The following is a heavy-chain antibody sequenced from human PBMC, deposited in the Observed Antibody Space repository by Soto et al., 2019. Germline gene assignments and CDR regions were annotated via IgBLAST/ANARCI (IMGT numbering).Heavy chain of an antibody. CDR1: GYTFTTFG. CDR3: ARSPRVIVTAKGTLDF. J-gene: IGHJ4*02. Sequence: QVQLVQSGGEVKKPGASVRVSCKASGYTFTTFGITWVRQVPGQGLEWLGWISTSTGNTNYALNLQGRLTLTTDTSTRTAYMELRSLTSDDTAVYYCARSPRVIVTAKGTLDFWGQGTLITVSS. V-gene: IGHV1-18*04. D-gene: IGHD2-21*02. CDR2: ISTSTGNT.